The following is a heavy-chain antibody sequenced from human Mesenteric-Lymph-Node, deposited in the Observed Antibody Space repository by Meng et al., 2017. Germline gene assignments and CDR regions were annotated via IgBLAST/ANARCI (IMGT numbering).Heavy chain of an antibody. CDR3: ARGGRWWTDSSGYYYFDY. CDR2: ISAYNGNT. Sequence: ASVKVSCKASGDTFIGYYIHWVRQAPGQGLEWMGWISAYNGNTNYAQKLQGRVTMTTDTSTSTAYMELRSLRSDDTAVYYCARGGRWWTDSSGYYYFDYWGQGTLVTVFS. D-gene: IGHD3-22*01. CDR1: GDTFIGYY. V-gene: IGHV1-18*04. J-gene: IGHJ4*02.